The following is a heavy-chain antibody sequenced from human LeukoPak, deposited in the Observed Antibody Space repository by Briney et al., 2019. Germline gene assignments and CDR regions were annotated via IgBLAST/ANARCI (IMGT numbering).Heavy chain of an antibody. J-gene: IGHJ3*02. V-gene: IGHV4-39*07. CDR3: ARSVVVVPAVSDAFDI. Sequence: PSETLSLTCTVSGGSISSSSYYWGWIRQPPGKGLEWIGSIYYSGSTYYNPSLKSRVTISVDTSKNQFSLKLSSVTAADTAVYYCARSVVVVPAVSDAFDIWGQGTMVTVSS. CDR1: GGSISSSSYY. D-gene: IGHD2-2*01. CDR2: IYYSGST.